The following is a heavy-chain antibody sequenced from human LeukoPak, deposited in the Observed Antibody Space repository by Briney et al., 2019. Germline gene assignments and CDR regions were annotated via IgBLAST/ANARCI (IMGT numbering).Heavy chain of an antibody. CDR3: ARDPSYDILTGDGEADYYYGMDV. CDR1: GGTFSSYA. D-gene: IGHD3-9*01. Sequence: GSSVKVSCKASGGTFSSYAISWVRQAPGQGLEWMGGTIPIFGTANYAQKFQGRVTITADKSTSTAYMELSSLRSEDTAVYYCARDPSYDILTGDGEADYYYGMDVWGKGTTVTVSS. V-gene: IGHV1-69*06. J-gene: IGHJ6*04. CDR2: TIPIFGTA.